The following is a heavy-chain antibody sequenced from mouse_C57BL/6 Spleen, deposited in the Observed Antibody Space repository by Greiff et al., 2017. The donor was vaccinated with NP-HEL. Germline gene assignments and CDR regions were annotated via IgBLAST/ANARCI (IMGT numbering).Heavy chain of an antibody. Sequence: EVKLQESGPGLVKPSQSLSLTCSVTGYSITSGYYWNWIRQFPGNKLEWMGYISYDGSNNYNPSLKNRISITRDTSKNQFFLKLNSVTTEDTATYYCARKDVYYGSRGSYFDYWGQGTTLTVSS. V-gene: IGHV3-6*01. CDR1: GYSITSGYY. J-gene: IGHJ2*01. CDR2: ISYDGSN. D-gene: IGHD1-1*01. CDR3: ARKDVYYGSRGSYFDY.